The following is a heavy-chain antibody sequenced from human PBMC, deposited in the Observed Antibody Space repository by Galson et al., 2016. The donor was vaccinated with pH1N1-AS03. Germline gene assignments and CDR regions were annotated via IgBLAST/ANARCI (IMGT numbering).Heavy chain of an antibody. V-gene: IGHV3-74*01. J-gene: IGHJ4*02. Sequence: SLRLSCAVSQFFVGGFCMRWVRRAPGKGLVWVARINGDGTIANYAGSVEGRFTVSRDNARNTLFLQMDRLTGDDTGVYYCAIADYGSGRILDYWGQGTLVTVSS. D-gene: IGHD3-10*01. CDR1: QFFVGGFC. CDR2: INGDGTIA. CDR3: AIADYGSGRILDY.